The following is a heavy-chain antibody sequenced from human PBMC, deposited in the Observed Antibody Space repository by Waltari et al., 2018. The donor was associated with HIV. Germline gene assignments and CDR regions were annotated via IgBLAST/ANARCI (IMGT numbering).Heavy chain of an antibody. CDR3: TRDAASSGYWYFDL. CDR1: GYTFTGYY. D-gene: IGHD3-10*01. CDR2: INPNSGGT. Sequence: QVQLVQSGTEVKKPGASVKVSCKASGYTFTGYYMHWVRQAPGQGLEWMGWINPNSGGTKYAQKFQGRVTGTRDTSISTAYMELSRLRSDDTAVYYCTRDAASSGYWYFDLWGRGTLVTVSS. J-gene: IGHJ2*01. V-gene: IGHV1-2*02.